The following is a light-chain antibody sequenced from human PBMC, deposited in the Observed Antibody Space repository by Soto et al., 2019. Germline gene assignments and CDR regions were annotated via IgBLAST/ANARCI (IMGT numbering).Light chain of an antibody. V-gene: IGKV3-20*01. J-gene: IGKJ1*01. CDR3: QQYDTSPPT. CDR1: QSVSSN. Sequence: EIVLTQSPSTLSFSPWERSTLSFRASQSVSSNLAWYQQKPGQAPRLLIYGASTRATGIPDRFSGSGSGTDFTLTISRLEPEDFAVYSCQQYDTSPPTFGQGTKVDIK. CDR2: GAS.